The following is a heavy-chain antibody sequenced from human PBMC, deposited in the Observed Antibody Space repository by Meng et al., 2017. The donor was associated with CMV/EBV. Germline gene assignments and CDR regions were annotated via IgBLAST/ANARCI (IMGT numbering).Heavy chain of an antibody. Sequence: GESLKISCAASGFTFNSYSMNWVRQAPGKGLEWVSSISSSGSWIYYADSVRGRFSISRDNAKNSLYLQMNSLRAEDTAVYYCARDPYDFWTSYYYGMDVWGQGTTVTVSS. CDR3: ARDPYDFWTSYYYGMDV. D-gene: IGHD3-3*01. V-gene: IGHV3-21*06. CDR1: GFTFNSYS. J-gene: IGHJ6*02. CDR2: ISSSGSWI.